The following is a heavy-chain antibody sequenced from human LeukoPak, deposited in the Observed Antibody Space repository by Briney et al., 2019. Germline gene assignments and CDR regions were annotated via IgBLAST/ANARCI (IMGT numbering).Heavy chain of an antibody. Sequence: EASVKVSCKASGYTFTSYDINWVRQATGQGLEWMGWMNPNSGNTGYAQKFQGRVTMTRNTSIRTAYMELSSLRSEDTAVYYCARDRGHITMVRGFSFDPWGQGTLVAVSS. CDR2: MNPNSGNT. CDR1: GYTFTSYD. V-gene: IGHV1-8*01. CDR3: ARDRGHITMVRGFSFDP. D-gene: IGHD3-10*01. J-gene: IGHJ5*02.